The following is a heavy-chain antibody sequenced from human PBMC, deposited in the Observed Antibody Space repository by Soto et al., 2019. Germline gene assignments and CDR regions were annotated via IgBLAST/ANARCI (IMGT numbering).Heavy chain of an antibody. J-gene: IGHJ6*02. Sequence: QVQLVQSGAEVKKPGSSVKVSCKASGGTFSSYAISWVRQAPGHGLEWMGGIIPISDTTNYAQKCQGRVTITADESTSTAYMELSSLRSEDTAVYYCARSQGSSTSLEIYYYYYYGMDVWGQGPTVTVSS. CDR3: ARSQGSSTSLEIYYYYYYGMDV. V-gene: IGHV1-69*01. CDR1: GGTFSSYA. D-gene: IGHD2-2*01. CDR2: IIPISDTT.